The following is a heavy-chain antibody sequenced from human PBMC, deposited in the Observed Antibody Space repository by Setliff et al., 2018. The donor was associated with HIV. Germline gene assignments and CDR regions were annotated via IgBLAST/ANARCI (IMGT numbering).Heavy chain of an antibody. CDR2: LSSNGNS. Sequence: PSEPLSLTCAIFGGSISRSTYYWGWIRQPPGKGLEWIGALSSNGNSYYNPSYKSRVTISIDSSKNLFSLRLNSLTAADMAVYYCAAQDLAEVRWYYMDYWGQGAPVTVSS. D-gene: IGHD2-15*01. J-gene: IGHJ4*02. CDR3: AAQDLAEVRWYYMDY. CDR1: GGSISRSTYY. V-gene: IGHV4-39*07.